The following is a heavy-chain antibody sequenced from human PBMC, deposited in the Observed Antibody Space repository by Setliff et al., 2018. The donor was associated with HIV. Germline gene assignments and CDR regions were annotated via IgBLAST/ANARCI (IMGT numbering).Heavy chain of an antibody. CDR3: AKHSYAGPFDY. D-gene: IGHD5-18*01. Sequence: PGGSLRLSCAASGFTFSSYWMSWVRQAPGKGLEWVANIKQDGSEKYYVDSVKGRFTISRDNAKNSLYLQMNSLRAEDTAVYYCAKHSYAGPFDYWGQGTLVTVSS. CDR1: GFTFSSYW. V-gene: IGHV3-7*03. J-gene: IGHJ4*02. CDR2: IKQDGSEK.